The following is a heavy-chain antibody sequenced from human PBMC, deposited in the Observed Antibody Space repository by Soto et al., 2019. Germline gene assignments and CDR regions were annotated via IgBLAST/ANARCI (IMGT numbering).Heavy chain of an antibody. D-gene: IGHD1-26*01. CDR3: AKRLGDSASGSPPFAY. CDR2: ISGSGGGT. CDR1: GFSFNNYA. V-gene: IGHV3-23*01. Sequence: EVQLLESGGGLVQPGGSLRLSCAASGFSFNNYAMSWVRQAPGKGLEWVSSISGSGGGTYYADSLKGRFTISRDNSKNTLYLQINRLRAEDTAVYYCAKRLGDSASGSPPFAYWGQGTLVTVSS. J-gene: IGHJ4*02.